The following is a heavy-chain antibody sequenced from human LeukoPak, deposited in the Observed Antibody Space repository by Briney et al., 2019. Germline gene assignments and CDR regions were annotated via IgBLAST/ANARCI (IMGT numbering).Heavy chain of an antibody. CDR3: TTGNEEVVVPAAIRYNDY. V-gene: IGHV3-15*01. CDR1: GFTFSNAW. CDR2: IKSKTDGGTT. Sequence: GGSLRLSCAASGFTFSNAWMSCVRQSPGKGLEWVDRIKSKTDGGTTDYAAPVKGRFTISRDDSKNTLYLQMNSLKTEDTAVYYCTTGNEEVVVPAAIRYNDYWGQGTLVTVSS. D-gene: IGHD2-2*02. J-gene: IGHJ4*02.